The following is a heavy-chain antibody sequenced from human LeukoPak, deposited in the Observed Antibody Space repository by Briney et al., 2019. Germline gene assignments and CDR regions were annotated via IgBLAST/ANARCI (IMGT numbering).Heavy chain of an antibody. D-gene: IGHD2-2*02. CDR3: ARVFCSSTSCYNGNFDY. CDR2: ISSSSSYI. V-gene: IGHV3-21*01. Sequence: GGSLRPSCAASGFTFSSYSMNWVRQAPGKGLEWVSSISSSSSYIYYADSVKGRFTISRDNAKNSLYLQMNSLRAEDTAVYYCARVFCSSTSCYNGNFDYWGQGTLVTVSS. J-gene: IGHJ4*02. CDR1: GFTFSSYS.